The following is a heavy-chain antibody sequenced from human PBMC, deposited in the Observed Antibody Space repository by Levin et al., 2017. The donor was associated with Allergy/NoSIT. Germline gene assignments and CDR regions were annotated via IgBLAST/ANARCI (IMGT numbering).Heavy chain of an antibody. J-gene: IGHJ2*01. D-gene: IGHD3-22*01. Sequence: QAGGSLRLSCAASGFTFSSYAMSWVRQAPGKGLEWVSAISGSGGSTYYADSVKGRFTISRDNSKNTLYLQMNSLRAEDTAVYYCAKDGTMIVVVIPLWYFDLWGRGTLVTVSS. CDR3: AKDGTMIVVVIPLWYFDL. CDR1: GFTFSSYA. CDR2: ISGSGGST. V-gene: IGHV3-23*01.